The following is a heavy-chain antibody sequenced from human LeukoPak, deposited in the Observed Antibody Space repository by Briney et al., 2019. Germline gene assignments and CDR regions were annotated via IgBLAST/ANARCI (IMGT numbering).Heavy chain of an antibody. CDR3: AREGAGQQLVLGAFDI. CDR1: GGSISSSSYY. CDR2: IYYSGST. V-gene: IGHV4-39*07. J-gene: IGHJ3*02. D-gene: IGHD6-13*01. Sequence: PSETLSLTCTVSGGSISSSSYYWGWIRQPPGKGLEWIGSIYYSGSTYYNPSLKSRVTISVDTSKNQFSLKLSSVTAADTAVYYCAREGAGQQLVLGAFDIWGQGTMVTVSS.